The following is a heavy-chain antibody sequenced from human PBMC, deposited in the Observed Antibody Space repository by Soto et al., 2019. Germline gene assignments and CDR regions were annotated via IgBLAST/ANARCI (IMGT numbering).Heavy chain of an antibody. J-gene: IGHJ4*02. CDR3: ARDHVTIFGVVIIFGY. Sequence: ASVKVSCKASGGTFSSYAISWVRQAPGQGLEWMGGIIPIFGTANYAQKFQGRVTITADKSTSTAYMELSSLRSEDMAVYYCARDHVTIFGVVIIFGYWGQGTLVTVSS. V-gene: IGHV1-69*06. D-gene: IGHD3-3*01. CDR1: GGTFSSYA. CDR2: IIPIFGTA.